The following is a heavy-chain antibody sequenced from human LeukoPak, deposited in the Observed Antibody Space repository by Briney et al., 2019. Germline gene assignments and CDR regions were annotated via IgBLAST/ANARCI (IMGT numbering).Heavy chain of an antibody. CDR3: AKWGPYCVGDYCPALDS. V-gene: IGHV3-7*01. CDR2: INQDGSKK. Sequence: GGSLRLSCAASGFTFSSYAMSWVRQAPGKGLEWVANINQDGSKKRYADSMKGRFTISRDNAKESLYLQLNSLRAEDTAVYYCAKWGPYCVGDYCPALDSWGPGTLVTVSS. J-gene: IGHJ4*02. D-gene: IGHD2-21*02. CDR1: GFTFSSYA.